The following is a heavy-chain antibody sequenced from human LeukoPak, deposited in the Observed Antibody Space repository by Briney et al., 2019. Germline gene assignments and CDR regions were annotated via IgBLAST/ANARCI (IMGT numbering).Heavy chain of an antibody. CDR2: ISGYNGNT. CDR3: AISPTSYAYSDY. CDR1: GYTFTSYG. J-gene: IGHJ4*02. V-gene: IGHV1-18*01. Sequence: ASVKVSCKASGYTFTSYGISWVRQAPGQGLEWMGWISGYNGNTNYAQRLQGRVSMTTDRSTSTAYMELRSLRSDDTAVYYCAISPTSYAYSDYWGQGDLVTVSS. D-gene: IGHD2-2*01.